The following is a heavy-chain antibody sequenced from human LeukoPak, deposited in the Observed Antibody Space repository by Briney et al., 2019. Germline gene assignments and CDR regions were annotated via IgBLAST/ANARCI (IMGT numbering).Heavy chain of an antibody. CDR3: AKPSGNCVDY. CDR2: IRFDGSST. CDR1: GFTFSSYS. V-gene: IGHV3-30*02. D-gene: IGHD1-26*01. J-gene: IGHJ4*02. Sequence: HSGGSLRLSCAASGFTFSSYSMNWVRQAPGKGLEWVAFIRFDGSSTDYADSVKGRFTISRDNSKNTLFLQLNSLRPDDTGVYFCAKPSGNCVDYWGQGTLVTVSS.